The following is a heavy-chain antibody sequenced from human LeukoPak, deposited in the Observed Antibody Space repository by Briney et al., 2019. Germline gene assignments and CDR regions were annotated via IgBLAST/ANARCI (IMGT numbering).Heavy chain of an antibody. J-gene: IGHJ4*02. D-gene: IGHD1-1*01. CDR2: ISGSGGST. CDR1: GFTFSSYA. CDR3: VRQQTPHGNFDY. Sequence: PGGSLRLSCAAPGFTFSSYAMSWVRQAPGKGLEWVSAISGSGGSTYYADSVKGRFTISRDNSKNTLYLQMNSLRAEDTAVYYCVRQQTPHGNFDYWGQGTLVTVSS. V-gene: IGHV3-23*01.